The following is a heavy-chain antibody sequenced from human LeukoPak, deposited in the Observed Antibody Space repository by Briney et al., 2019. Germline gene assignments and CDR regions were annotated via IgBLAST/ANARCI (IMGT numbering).Heavy chain of an antibody. Sequence: GGSLRLSCAASGFTFSSYGMQWVRQALGKGLEWVAVISYDGSNKYYADSVKGRFTISRDNSKNTLYLQMNSLRAEDTAVYYCASWVSSSSHFDYWGQGTLVTVSS. CDR2: ISYDGSNK. CDR3: ASWVSSSSHFDY. V-gene: IGHV3-30*19. D-gene: IGHD6-6*01. CDR1: GFTFSSYG. J-gene: IGHJ4*02.